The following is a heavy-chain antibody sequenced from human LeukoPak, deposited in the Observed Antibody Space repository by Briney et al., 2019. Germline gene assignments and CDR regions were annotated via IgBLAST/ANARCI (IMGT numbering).Heavy chain of an antibody. CDR1: GGSISSGSYY. Sequence: SETLSLTCTVSGGSISSGSYYWSWIRQPPGKGLEWIGEINDSGSTKYNPSLKSRVTISIDTSKNQFSLKVTSVTAADTAVYYCARVKDPGGYYYYYYMDVWGKGTTVTVSS. D-gene: IGHD3-16*01. CDR3: ARVKDPGGYYYYYYMDV. V-gene: IGHV4-39*07. J-gene: IGHJ6*03. CDR2: INDSGST.